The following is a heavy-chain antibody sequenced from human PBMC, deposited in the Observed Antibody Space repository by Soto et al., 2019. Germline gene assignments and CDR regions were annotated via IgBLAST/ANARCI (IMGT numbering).Heavy chain of an antibody. J-gene: IGHJ4*02. CDR2: ITPIFSTT. D-gene: IGHD3-10*01. Sequence: ASVKVSCMASGGTFSSDVINWVRQAPGQGLEWMGGITPIFSTTKYAQKFQGRVTVTTDESASTVYLELSSLRSEDTAVYYCATGPLYASGVANYWGQGALVTVSS. CDR1: GGTFSSDV. V-gene: IGHV1-69*05. CDR3: ATGPLYASGVANY.